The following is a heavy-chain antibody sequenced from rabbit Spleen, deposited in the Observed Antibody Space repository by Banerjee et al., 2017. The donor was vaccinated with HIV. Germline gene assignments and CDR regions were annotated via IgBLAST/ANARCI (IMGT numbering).Heavy chain of an antibody. CDR2: IDTGSSGFT. CDR1: GVSFSGNSY. V-gene: IGHV1S45*01. CDR3: ARDTSSSFSSYGMDL. D-gene: IGHD1-1*01. Sequence: QEQLVESGGGLVQPEGSLTLTCTASGVSFSGNSYTCWVRQAPGKGLEWIACIDTGSSGFTYFASWAKGRFTISKTSSTTVTLQMTSLTDADTATYFCARDTSSSFSSYGMDLWGPGTLVTVS. J-gene: IGHJ6*01.